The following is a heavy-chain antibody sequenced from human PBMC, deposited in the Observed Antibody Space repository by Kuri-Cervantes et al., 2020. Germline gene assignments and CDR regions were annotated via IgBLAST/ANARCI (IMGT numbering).Heavy chain of an antibody. CDR2: IYHSGST. Sequence: SETLSLTCTVSGYSISSGYYWGWIRQPPGKGLEWIGSIYHSGSTYYNPSLKSRVTISVDTSKNQFSLKLSSVTAADTAVYYCARGLTWGIQKDYWGQGTLVTVSS. CDR3: ARGLTWGIQKDY. V-gene: IGHV4-38-2*02. D-gene: IGHD5-18*01. CDR1: GYSISSGYY. J-gene: IGHJ4*02.